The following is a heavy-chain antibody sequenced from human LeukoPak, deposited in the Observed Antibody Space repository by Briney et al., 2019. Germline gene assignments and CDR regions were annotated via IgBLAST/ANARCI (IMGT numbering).Heavy chain of an antibody. CDR2: ISWNSGSI. D-gene: IGHD2-2*01. CDR1: GFTFDDYA. Sequence: PAGSLRLSCAASGFTFDDYAMHWVRQAPGKGLEWVSGISWNSGSIGYADSVKGRFTISRDNAKNSLYLQMNSLRAEDTALYYCAKDLVPAAISGWFDPWDQGTLVTVSS. J-gene: IGHJ5*02. CDR3: AKDLVPAAISGWFDP. V-gene: IGHV3-9*01.